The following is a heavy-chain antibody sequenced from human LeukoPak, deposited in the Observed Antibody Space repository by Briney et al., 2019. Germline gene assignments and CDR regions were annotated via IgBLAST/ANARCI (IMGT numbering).Heavy chain of an antibody. V-gene: IGHV3-66*01. D-gene: IGHD3-9*01. CDR2: FYSGDTT. J-gene: IGHJ4*02. CDR3: ARRLLTGYYEF. Sequence: PGGSLRLSCAASGFTVSSTYMSWVRQAPGKGLEGVSVFYSGDTTYYANSVKGRFTISRDNSKNMLYLQMNSLRAEDTAVYYCARRLLTGYYEFWGQGTLVTVSS. CDR1: GFTVSSTY.